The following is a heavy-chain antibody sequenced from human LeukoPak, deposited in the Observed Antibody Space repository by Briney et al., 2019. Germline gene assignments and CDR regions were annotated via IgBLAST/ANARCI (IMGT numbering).Heavy chain of an antibody. V-gene: IGHV4-38-2*02. J-gene: IGHJ5*02. CDR2: FWRSAST. CDR1: GYSINIGYY. D-gene: IGHD2-15*01. Sequence: SETLSLTCTVSGYSINIGYYWGWIRQPPGKGLEWIGGFWRSASTNYNPSLKSRVTISVDTSKNPLSLKLSSVTAADTAVYYCARQYCSGGSCYFGWFDPWGQGTLVTVSS. CDR3: ARQYCSGGSCYFGWFDP.